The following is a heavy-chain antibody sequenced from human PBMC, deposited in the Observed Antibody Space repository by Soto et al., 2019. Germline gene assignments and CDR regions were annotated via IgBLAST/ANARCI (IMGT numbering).Heavy chain of an antibody. CDR1: GFTFSNYW. CDR3: GTTFEY. Sequence: GGSLRLSCAASGFTFSNYWIHWVRQVPGEGLVWASSINNDGSRTWYADSVRGRIAMSRDNARNLVSLQMNSLRAEDTAVYYCGTTFEYWGQGALVTVSS. J-gene: IGHJ4*02. V-gene: IGHV3-74*01. D-gene: IGHD1-26*01. CDR2: INNDGSRT.